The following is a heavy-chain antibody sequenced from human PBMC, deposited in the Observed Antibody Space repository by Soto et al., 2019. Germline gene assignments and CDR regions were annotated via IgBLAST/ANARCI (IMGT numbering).Heavy chain of an antibody. CDR3: ARGDYYDFWSGYYTGIEFDP. CDR1: GGTFSSYA. D-gene: IGHD3-3*01. J-gene: IGHJ5*02. CDR2: IIPIFGTA. Sequence: ASVKVSCKASGGTFSSYAISWVRQAPGQGLEWMGGIIPIFGTANYAQKFQGRVTITADESTSTAYMELSSLRSEDTAVYYCARGDYYDFWSGYYTGIEFDPWGQGTLVTVSS. V-gene: IGHV1-69*13.